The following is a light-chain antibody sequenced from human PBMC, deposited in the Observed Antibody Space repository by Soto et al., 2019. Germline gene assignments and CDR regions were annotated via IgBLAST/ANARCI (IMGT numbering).Light chain of an antibody. V-gene: IGLV1-51*01. J-gene: IGLJ2*01. CDR3: GTWDSILSAVV. Sequence: QSVLTQPPSVSAAPGQKVTISCSGSSSNIGNNYVSWYQQLPGTAPKLLIYDNNKRPSGIPDRFSGSKSGTSATLGITGLECGEGADYYCGTWDSILSAVVFGGGTKLTVL. CDR2: DNN. CDR1: SSNIGNNY.